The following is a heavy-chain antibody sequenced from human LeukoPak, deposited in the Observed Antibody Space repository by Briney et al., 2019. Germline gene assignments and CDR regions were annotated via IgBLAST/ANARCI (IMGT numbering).Heavy chain of an antibody. Sequence: PGGSLRVSCAASGFTFSSYAMSWVRQAPGKGLEWVSAVSGSGGSTYYADSVKGRFTISRDNSKNTLYLQMNSLRAEDTAVYYCAKDFGSLGVLLWFGEFLDYWGQGTLVTVSS. D-gene: IGHD3-10*01. CDR2: VSGSGGST. CDR1: GFTFSSYA. CDR3: AKDFGSLGVLLWFGEFLDY. V-gene: IGHV3-23*01. J-gene: IGHJ4*02.